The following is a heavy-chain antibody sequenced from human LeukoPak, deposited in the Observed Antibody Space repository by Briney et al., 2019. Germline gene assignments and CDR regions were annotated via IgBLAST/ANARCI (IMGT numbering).Heavy chain of an antibody. CDR3: AREALDTYYDFWSGFDY. J-gene: IGHJ4*02. CDR2: IYSGGST. Sequence: GGSLRLSCAASGFTVSSNYMSWVRQAPGKGLEWVSVIYSGGSTYYADSVKGRFTISRDNSKNTLYLQMNSLRAEDTAVYYCAREALDTYYDFWSGFDYWGQGTLVTVSS. D-gene: IGHD3-3*01. CDR1: GFTVSSNY. V-gene: IGHV3-66*02.